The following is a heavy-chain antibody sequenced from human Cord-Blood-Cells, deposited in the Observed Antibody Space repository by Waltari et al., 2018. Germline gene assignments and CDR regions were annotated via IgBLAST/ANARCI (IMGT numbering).Heavy chain of an antibody. CDR2: IYPGDSDT. D-gene: IGHD3-3*01. CDR3: ARRQFWSGYIDY. V-gene: IGHV5-51*01. CDR1: GYSFTSYW. Sequence: EVPLVQSGAEVQKPGASLQISWKGSGYSFTSYWIGWVRQMPGKGLEWMGIIYPGDSDTRYSPSFQGQVTISADKSISTAYLQWSSLKASDTAMYYCARRQFWSGYIDYWGQGTLVTVSS. J-gene: IGHJ4*02.